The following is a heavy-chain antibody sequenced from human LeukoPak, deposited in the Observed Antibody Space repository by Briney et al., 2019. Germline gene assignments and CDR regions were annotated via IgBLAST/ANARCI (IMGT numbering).Heavy chain of an antibody. CDR3: ARGRTGYHLLPTKKDYSYYYIDV. V-gene: IGHV4-34*01. J-gene: IGHJ6*03. Sequence: ASETLSLTCAVYGGSFSGYFWSWIRQPPGKGLEWIGEINHSGSTNYNPSLKSRVTISVDTSKNQFSLKVNSLTAADTAVYYCARGRTGYHLLPTKKDYSYYYIDVWGKGTTVTVSS. CDR2: INHSGST. CDR1: GGSFSGYF. D-gene: IGHD2-2*01.